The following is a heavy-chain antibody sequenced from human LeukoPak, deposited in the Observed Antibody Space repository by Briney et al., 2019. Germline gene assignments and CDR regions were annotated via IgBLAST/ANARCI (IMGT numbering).Heavy chain of an antibody. Sequence: SETLSLTCAVYGGSFSGYYWSWIRQPPGKGLEWIGEINHSGRTNYNPSLKSRVTISVDTSKNQFSLKLSSVTAADTAVYYCARGTREGDYYYYMDVWGKGTTVTVSS. CDR1: GGSFSGYY. J-gene: IGHJ6*03. CDR2: INHSGRT. CDR3: ARGTREGDYYYYMDV. V-gene: IGHV4-34*01.